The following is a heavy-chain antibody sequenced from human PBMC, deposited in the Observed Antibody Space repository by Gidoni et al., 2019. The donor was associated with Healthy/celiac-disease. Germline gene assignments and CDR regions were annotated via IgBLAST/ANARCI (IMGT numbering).Heavy chain of an antibody. CDR1: GGSISSYY. CDR3: ARHLPGRDAFDI. Sequence: QVQLQESGPGLVKPSETLSLTCTVSGGSISSYYWSWIRQPPGKGLEWIGYIYYSGSTNYNPSLKSRVTISVDTSKNQFSLKLSSVTAADTAVYYCARHLPGRDAFDIWGQGTMVTVSS. CDR2: IYYSGST. J-gene: IGHJ3*02. V-gene: IGHV4-59*08.